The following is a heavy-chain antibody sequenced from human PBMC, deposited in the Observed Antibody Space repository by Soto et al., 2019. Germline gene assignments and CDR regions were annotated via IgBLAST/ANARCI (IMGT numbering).Heavy chain of an antibody. Sequence: ASVKVSCKASGYTFTSYYMHWVRQAAGQGLEWMGIINPSGGSTSYAQKFQGRVTMTRDTSTSTVYMELSSLRSEDTAVYYCARARTRAYYYDSSGPNDAFDIWGQGTMVPVSS. CDR1: GYTFTSYY. J-gene: IGHJ3*02. CDR3: ARARTRAYYYDSSGPNDAFDI. CDR2: INPSGGST. D-gene: IGHD3-22*01. V-gene: IGHV1-46*01.